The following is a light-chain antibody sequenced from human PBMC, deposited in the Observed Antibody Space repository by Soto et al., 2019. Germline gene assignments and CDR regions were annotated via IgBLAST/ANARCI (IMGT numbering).Light chain of an antibody. CDR3: RSYASGNARV. Sequence: QSALAQPASVSGSPGQSITISCTGTSSDVGAYDAVSWYQQHPGKAPQVIIYEVTDRPSGVSNRFSGSKSGNKASLTISGLQAEDEAESSCRSYASGNARVFGTGTKVTVL. J-gene: IGLJ1*01. V-gene: IGLV2-14*01. CDR1: SSDVGAYDA. CDR2: EVT.